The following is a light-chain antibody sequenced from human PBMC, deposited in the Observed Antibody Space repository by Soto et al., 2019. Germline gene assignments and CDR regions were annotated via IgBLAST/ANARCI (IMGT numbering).Light chain of an antibody. CDR2: GAS. V-gene: IGKV3-20*01. CDR3: QQYGSSSWT. Sequence: EIVLTQSPATLSLSPGERATLSCRASQSVNNYLAWYQQKHGQAPRLLIYGASSRATGIPDRFSGSGSGTDFTLTISRLEPEDFAVYYCQQYGSSSWTFGQGTKVDMK. CDR1: QSVNNY. J-gene: IGKJ1*01.